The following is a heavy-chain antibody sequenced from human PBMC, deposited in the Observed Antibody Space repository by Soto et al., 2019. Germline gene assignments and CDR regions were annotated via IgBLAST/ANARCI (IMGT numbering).Heavy chain of an antibody. Sequence: QVQLVESGGGVVQPGGSLRLSCAASGFTFINYGMHWVRQAPGKGLEWVAVIWYDGSNKYYAESVKGRFTISRDNSKNTLYLDMDSLRVEDTAVYYCARGGSSSWYFRWFDPWGQGTLATVSS. CDR1: GFTFINYG. J-gene: IGHJ5*02. V-gene: IGHV3-33*01. D-gene: IGHD6-13*01. CDR3: ARGGSSSWYFRWFDP. CDR2: IWYDGSNK.